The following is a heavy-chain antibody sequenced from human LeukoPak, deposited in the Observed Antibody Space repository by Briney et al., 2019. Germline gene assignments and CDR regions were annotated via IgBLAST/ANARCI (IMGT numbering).Heavy chain of an antibody. J-gene: IGHJ5*02. Sequence: GASVKVSCKTSGYTFITYYVHWVRQTPGQGLEWMAAINPSDIKKYYAQEFQGRVAVTWDTSTSTVYMELSSLRSEDTAVYYCARDRFEESSHPFFDPWGQGTLVTVSS. CDR2: INPSDIKK. D-gene: IGHD3-10*01. CDR1: GYTFITYY. V-gene: IGHV1-46*01. CDR3: ARDRFEESSHPFFDP.